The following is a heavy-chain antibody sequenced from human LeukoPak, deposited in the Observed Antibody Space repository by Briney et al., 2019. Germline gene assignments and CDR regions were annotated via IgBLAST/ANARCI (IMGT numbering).Heavy chain of an antibody. Sequence: GGSLRLSCAASGFTVSSKYMSWVRQAPGKGLEWVSVIYSGGSTYYADSVKGRFTISRDNSKNTLYLQMNSLRAEDTAVYYCASTYYDYDSSGSKDYWGQGTLVTVSS. CDR3: ASTYYDYDSSGSKDY. V-gene: IGHV3-66*01. J-gene: IGHJ4*02. CDR2: IYSGGST. D-gene: IGHD3-22*01. CDR1: GFTVSSKY.